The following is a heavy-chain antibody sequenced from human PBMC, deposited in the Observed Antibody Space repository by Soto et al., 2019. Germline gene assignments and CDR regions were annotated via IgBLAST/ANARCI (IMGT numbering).Heavy chain of an antibody. CDR3: ARDEGGYFDY. CDR1: GFTFSSYG. V-gene: IGHV3-33*01. D-gene: IGHD3-16*01. Sequence: QVQLVESGGGVVQPGRSLRLSCAASGFTFSSYGMHWVRQAPGKGLEWVAVIWYDGSNKYYADSVKGRFTISRDNSKNTLYMQMNSLRAEDTAVYYCARDEGGYFDYWGQGTLVTVSS. J-gene: IGHJ4*02. CDR2: IWYDGSNK.